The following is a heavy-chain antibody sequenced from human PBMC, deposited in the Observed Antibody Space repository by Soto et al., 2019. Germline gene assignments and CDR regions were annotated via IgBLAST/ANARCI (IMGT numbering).Heavy chain of an antibody. D-gene: IGHD1-26*01. Sequence: ASVKVSCKASGGTFTGYYMHWVRQAPGQGLEWMGWISPNSGGTNYAEKFQGRLPMTRNTSIRTAYMELSRLRSDERAVYYCSRVQAIVGVRPLAHWGQGTLVTVSS. CDR2: ISPNSGGT. CDR1: GGTFTGYY. J-gene: IGHJ4*02. V-gene: IGHV1-2*02. CDR3: SRVQAIVGVRPLAH.